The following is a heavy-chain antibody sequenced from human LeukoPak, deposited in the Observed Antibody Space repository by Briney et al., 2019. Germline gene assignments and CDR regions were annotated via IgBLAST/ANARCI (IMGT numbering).Heavy chain of an antibody. CDR1: GGSISSYY. Sequence: PSETLSLTCTVSGGSISSYYWSWIRQPPGKGLEWIGYIYYSGSTNYNPSLKSRVTISVDTSKNQFSLKLSSVTAADTAVYYCARRTTMVRGVIWDYWGQGTLVTVSS. CDR3: ARRTTMVRGVIWDY. J-gene: IGHJ4*02. V-gene: IGHV4-59*01. D-gene: IGHD3-10*01. CDR2: IYYSGST.